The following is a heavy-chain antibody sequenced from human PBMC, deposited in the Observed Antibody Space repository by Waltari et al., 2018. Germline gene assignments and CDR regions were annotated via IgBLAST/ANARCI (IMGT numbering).Heavy chain of an antibody. CDR2: ISSSSSYI. CDR1: GFTFSSYS. Sequence: EVQLVESGGGLVKPGGSLRLSCAASGFTFSSYSMNWVRQAPGKGLELVSSISSSSSYIYYADSVKGRFTISRDNAKNSLYLQMNSLRAEDTAVYYCARDRSGSSSFDYWGQGTLVTVSS. D-gene: IGHD6-6*01. CDR3: ARDRSGSSSFDY. V-gene: IGHV3-21*01. J-gene: IGHJ4*02.